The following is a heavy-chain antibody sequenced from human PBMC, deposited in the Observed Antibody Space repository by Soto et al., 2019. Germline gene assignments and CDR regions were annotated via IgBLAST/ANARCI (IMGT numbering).Heavy chain of an antibody. CDR1: GFTFDDYA. Sequence: PGGSLRLSCAASGFTFDDYAMHWVRQAPGKGLEWVSGISWNSGSIGYADSVKGRFTISRDNAKNSLYLQMNSLRAEDTALYYCAKSGDYFHHDYYYYGMDVWGQGTTVTVSS. CDR2: ISWNSGSI. CDR3: AKSGDYFHHDYYYYGMDV. V-gene: IGHV3-9*01. D-gene: IGHD4-17*01. J-gene: IGHJ6*02.